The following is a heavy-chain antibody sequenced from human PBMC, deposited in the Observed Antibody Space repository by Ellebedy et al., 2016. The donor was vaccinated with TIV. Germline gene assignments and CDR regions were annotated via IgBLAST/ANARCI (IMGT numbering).Heavy chain of an antibody. V-gene: IGHV3-74*01. CDR3: ARGVVGAGNGNEY. D-gene: IGHD2-15*01. Sequence: PGGSLRLSCVASGFTLSNYWMHWVRQAPGKGLVWVSRINSDGSNTSYVDSVNGRFTISRDSAKNTLYLQMTSLRAEDTAVYYCARGVVGAGNGNEYWGRGTLVTVSS. CDR2: INSDGSNT. CDR1: GFTLSNYW. J-gene: IGHJ4*02.